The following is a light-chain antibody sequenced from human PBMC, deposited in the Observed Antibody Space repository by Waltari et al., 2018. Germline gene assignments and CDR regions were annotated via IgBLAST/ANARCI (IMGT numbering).Light chain of an antibody. Sequence: DIQMTQSPSSLSASVGDRVTITCRASQGISNSLAWYQQKPGKAPKLLLYGASRLESGVPPKVSGSESGTDYSLTISSLQPDDCATYNCQQYYFTPYTFGQGTKLDIK. V-gene: IGKV1-NL1*01. CDR2: GAS. J-gene: IGKJ2*01. CDR3: QQYYFTPYT. CDR1: QGISNS.